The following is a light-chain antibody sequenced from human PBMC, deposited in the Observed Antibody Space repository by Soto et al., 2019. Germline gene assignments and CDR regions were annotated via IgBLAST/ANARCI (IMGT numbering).Light chain of an antibody. CDR3: SSYTSESTDV. V-gene: IGLV2-14*03. J-gene: IGLJ1*01. Sequence: QSALTQPASVSGSPGQSITISCTGTSSDVGAYNYVFWYQQHPGKAPKLMIYDVSNRPSGVSNRFSGSKSGNTASRTISGLQAEDEADYYCSSYTSESTDVLGAGTKLTAL. CDR1: SSDVGAYNY. CDR2: DVS.